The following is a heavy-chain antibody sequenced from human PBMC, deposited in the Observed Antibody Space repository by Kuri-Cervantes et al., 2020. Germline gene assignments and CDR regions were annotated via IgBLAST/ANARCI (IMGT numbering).Heavy chain of an antibody. CDR3: ARIGSGSVLSPLWDY. Sequence: SGPTLVKPTQTLTLTCTFSGFSLSTSGVGVGWIRQPPGKALEWFALIYWNDDKRYSPSLKSRLTITKDTSKSQVVLTMTNMDPVDTATYYCARIGSGSVLSPLWDYWGQGTLVTVSS. CDR1: GFSLSTSGVG. V-gene: IGHV2-5*01. J-gene: IGHJ4*02. CDR2: IYWNDDK. D-gene: IGHD3-10*01.